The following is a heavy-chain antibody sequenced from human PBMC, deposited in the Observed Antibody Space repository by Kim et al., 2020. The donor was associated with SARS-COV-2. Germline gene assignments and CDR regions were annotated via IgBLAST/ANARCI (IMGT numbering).Heavy chain of an antibody. CDR1: GFTFNNYS. Sequence: GGSLRLSCAASGFTFNNYSMTWVRQAPGKGLEWVSSISGGSGCVDYGDSVKGRFTISRDNSKNTLFLQMNSLNAEDTAVYYCARGGYTSGWY. CDR2: ISGGSGCV. D-gene: IGHD6-25*01. J-gene: IGHJ2*01. CDR3: ARGGYTSGWY. V-gene: IGHV3-23*01.